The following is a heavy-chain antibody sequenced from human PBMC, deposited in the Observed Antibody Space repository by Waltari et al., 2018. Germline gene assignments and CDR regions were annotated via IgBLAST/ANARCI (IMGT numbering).Heavy chain of an antibody. D-gene: IGHD6-13*01. Sequence: QVQLQESGPGLVKPSETLSLTCPVSGYSITSGYYSGCIRQPPGNGLEWIGSIYNSGKTYYNPSLKGRLTISVDKSKNQFSLGLSSVTAADTAVYYCARAPMSGAATGTFDFWGLGSLVTVSP. V-gene: IGHV4-38-2*02. CDR3: ARAPMSGAATGTFDF. CDR2: IYNSGKT. CDR1: GYSITSGYY. J-gene: IGHJ4*02.